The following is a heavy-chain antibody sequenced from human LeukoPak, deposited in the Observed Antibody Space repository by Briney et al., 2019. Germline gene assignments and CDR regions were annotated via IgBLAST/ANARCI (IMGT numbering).Heavy chain of an antibody. CDR1: GYAFNSYG. V-gene: IGHV1-24*01. J-gene: IGHJ6*02. CDR2: FDPEDGET. CDR3: ATEYCSSTSCYFGNYYYYGMDV. Sequence: EASVKVSCKASGYAFNSYGFNWVRQAPGKGLEWMGGFDPEDGETIYAQKFQGRVTMTEDTSTDTAYMELSSLRSEDTAVYYCATEYCSSTSCYFGNYYYYGMDVWGQGTTVTVSS. D-gene: IGHD2-2*01.